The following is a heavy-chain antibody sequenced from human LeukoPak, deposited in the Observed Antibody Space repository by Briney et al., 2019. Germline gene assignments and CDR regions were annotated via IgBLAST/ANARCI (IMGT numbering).Heavy chain of an antibody. CDR1: GGTFSSYA. D-gene: IGHD3-22*01. J-gene: IGHJ1*01. Sequence: SVKVSCKASGGTFSSYAISWVRQAPGRGLEWMGRIIPIFGTANYAQKFQGRVTITTDESTSTAYMELSSLRSEDTAVYYCARKDSYDSSEVYFQHWGQGTLVTVSS. CDR2: IIPIFGTA. CDR3: ARKDSYDSSEVYFQH. V-gene: IGHV1-69*05.